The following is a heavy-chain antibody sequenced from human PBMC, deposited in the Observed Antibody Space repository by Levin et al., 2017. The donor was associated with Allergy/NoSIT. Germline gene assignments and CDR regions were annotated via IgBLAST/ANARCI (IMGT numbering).Heavy chain of an antibody. J-gene: IGHJ4*02. CDR3: AKGISSIATTLDC. Sequence: GGSLRLSCAASGFTFSSYAMSWVRQAPGTGLEWVSGITATGGGRTYYADSVKGRFTISRDNSKNTIYMQMDRLRDDDTALYYCAKGISSIATTLDCWGQGTLVTVSS. D-gene: IGHD6-13*01. V-gene: IGHV3-23*01. CDR2: ITATGGGRT. CDR1: GFTFSSYA.